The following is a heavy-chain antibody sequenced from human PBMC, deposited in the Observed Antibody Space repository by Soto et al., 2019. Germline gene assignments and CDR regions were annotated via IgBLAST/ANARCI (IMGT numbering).Heavy chain of an antibody. Sequence: PGGSLRLSCAASGFTFSNYGMHWVRQAPGKGLEWVAAISYDGTNKYYVGSVKGRLTLSRDNSNNTLYLQMNSLRAEDTVLYYCTKGAEGWGYYGMDVWGQGTTVTVSS. CDR1: GFTFSNYG. V-gene: IGHV3-30*18. CDR3: TKGAEGWGYYGMDV. J-gene: IGHJ6*02. CDR2: ISYDGTNK. D-gene: IGHD1-26*01.